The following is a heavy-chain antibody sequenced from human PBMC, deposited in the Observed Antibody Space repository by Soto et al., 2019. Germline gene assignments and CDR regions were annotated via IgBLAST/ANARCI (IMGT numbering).Heavy chain of an antibody. CDR1: GATFSSYA. J-gene: IGHJ6*02. V-gene: IGHV1-69*13. Sequence: SVKVSCKASGATFSSYAISWVRQAPGQGLEWMGGIIPIFGTANCAQKFQGGVTITADESTGTVYIEVSRLRAEDTAVYYCARAPQPAAIHYAGYYYYGMDVWGQGTTVTVSS. CDR3: ARAPQPAAIHYAGYYYYGMDV. CDR2: IIPIFGTA. D-gene: IGHD2-2*02.